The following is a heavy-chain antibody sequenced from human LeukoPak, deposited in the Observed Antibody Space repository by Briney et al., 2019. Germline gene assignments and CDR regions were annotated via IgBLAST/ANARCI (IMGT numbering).Heavy chain of an antibody. CDR1: GFTFSSYA. Sequence: GGSLRLSCAASGFTFSSYAMSWVRQAPGKGLEWVSAISGSGGSTYYADSVKGRFTISRDNSKNTLYLQMNSLRAEDTAVYYCAKGRNYDSKLYYFDYWGQGTLVTVSS. J-gene: IGHJ4*02. D-gene: IGHD3-22*01. V-gene: IGHV3-23*01. CDR3: AKGRNYDSKLYYFDY. CDR2: ISGSGGST.